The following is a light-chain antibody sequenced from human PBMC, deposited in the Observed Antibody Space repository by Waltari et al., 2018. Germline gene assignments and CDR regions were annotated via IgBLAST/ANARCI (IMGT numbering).Light chain of an antibody. CDR3: QQYNNYPFT. J-gene: IGKJ3*01. CDR1: RDISDY. V-gene: IGKV1-16*02. CDR2: AAS. Sequence: IQLTQSPSSLSASVGDRITITCRASRDISDYLAWFQQIPGKAPRSLVYAASRLQNGVPSNFSCRRSGTHFTPTITSLQPEDFATYYCQQYNNYPFTLGSGNTVDVK.